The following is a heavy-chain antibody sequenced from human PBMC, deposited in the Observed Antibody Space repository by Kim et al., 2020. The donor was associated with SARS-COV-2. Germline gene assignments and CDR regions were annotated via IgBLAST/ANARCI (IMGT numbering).Heavy chain of an antibody. V-gene: IGHV3-30*04. Sequence: GGSLRLSCAASGFTFSSYAMHWVRQAPGKGLEWVAVISYDGSNKYYADSVKGRFTISRDNSKNTLYLQMNSLRAEDTAVYYCASGLETPDAFDIWGQGTMVTVSS. CDR1: GFTFSSYA. D-gene: IGHD2-15*01. J-gene: IGHJ3*02. CDR2: ISYDGSNK. CDR3: ASGLETPDAFDI.